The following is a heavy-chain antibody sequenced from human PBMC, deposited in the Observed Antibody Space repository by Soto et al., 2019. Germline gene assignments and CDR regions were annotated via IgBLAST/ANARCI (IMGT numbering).Heavy chain of an antibody. J-gene: IGHJ4*02. CDR1: GYSFTSYW. Sequence: GESLKISCKGSGYSFTSYWISWVRQMPGKGLEWMGRIDPSDSYTNYSPSFQGHVTISADKSIRTAYLQWSSLKASDTAMYYCARNEGAYWGGDCGPGGDWCQGTLVTGSS. CDR2: IDPSDSYT. V-gene: IGHV5-10-1*01. CDR3: ARNEGAYWGGDCGPGGD. D-gene: IGHD2-21*02.